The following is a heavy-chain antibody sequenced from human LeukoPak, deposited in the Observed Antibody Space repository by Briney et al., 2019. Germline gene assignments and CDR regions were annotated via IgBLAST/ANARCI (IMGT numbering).Heavy chain of an antibody. CDR1: GYTFTDYF. CDR3: ARVGENHPALDY. CDR2: INPNTGGT. J-gene: IGHJ4*02. D-gene: IGHD1-14*01. Sequence: GASVKVSCKASGYTFTDYFMHWVRQAPGQGLEWMGWINPNTGGTNSAQKFQGRITMTRNTSISTGYMELSSLRSEDTAVYYCARVGENHPALDYWGQGTLVTVSS. V-gene: IGHV1-2*02.